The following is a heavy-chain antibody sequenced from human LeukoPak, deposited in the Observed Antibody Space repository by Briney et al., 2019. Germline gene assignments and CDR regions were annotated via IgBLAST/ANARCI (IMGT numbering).Heavy chain of an antibody. CDR3: ARGGRAFDV. J-gene: IGHJ3*01. Sequence: SETLSLTCTVSGAFISSGGFYWSWLRQPPGKGLEWIGYIYHSGKAYYNPSLESRVTISVDRSKNHLSLNLNSVTAADTSVYYCARGGRAFDVWGQGTLISVSP. CDR1: GAFISSGGFY. CDR2: IYHSGKA. V-gene: IGHV4-30-2*01.